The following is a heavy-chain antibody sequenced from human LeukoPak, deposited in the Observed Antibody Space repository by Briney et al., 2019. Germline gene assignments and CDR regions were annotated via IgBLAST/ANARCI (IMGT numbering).Heavy chain of an antibody. CDR1: GGSISSYY. CDR2: ISDSGGS. CDR3: ARVPAAGTGTDY. D-gene: IGHD6-13*01. V-gene: IGHV4-59*01. J-gene: IGHJ4*02. Sequence: KSSETLSLTCTVSGGSISSYYWSWIRQPPGEGLEWIAYISDSGGSDYNPSLRGRVTISLDTSKNQFSLRLTSVTAADTDVYYCARVPAAGTGTDYWGQGTLVTVSS.